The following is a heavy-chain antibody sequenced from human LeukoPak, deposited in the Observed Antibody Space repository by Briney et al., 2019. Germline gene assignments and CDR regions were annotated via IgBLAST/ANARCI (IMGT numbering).Heavy chain of an antibody. D-gene: IGHD6-13*01. Sequence: SETLSLTCTVSGGSISSSSYYWGWIRQPPGKGLEWIGSIYYSGSTYYNPSLKSRVTISVDTSKNQFSLKLSSVTAADTAVYYCARGVPVSGSSSWSDYWGQGTLVTVSS. J-gene: IGHJ4*02. V-gene: IGHV4-39*07. CDR1: GGSISSSSYY. CDR3: ARGVPVSGSSSWSDY. CDR2: IYYSGST.